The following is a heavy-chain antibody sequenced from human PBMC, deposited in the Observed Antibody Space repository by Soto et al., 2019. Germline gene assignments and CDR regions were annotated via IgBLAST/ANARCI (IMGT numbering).Heavy chain of an antibody. CDR1: GGSFSGYY. Sequence: SETLSLTCAVYGGSFSGYYWSWIRQPPGKGLEWIGEINHSGSTNYNPSLKSRVTISVDTSKNQFSLKLSSVNDADTAVYYCARGRLYYYGSGSYYNGAGYYYYYGMDVWGQGTTVT. V-gene: IGHV4-34*01. CDR2: INHSGST. D-gene: IGHD3-10*01. J-gene: IGHJ6*02. CDR3: ARGRLYYYGSGSYYNGAGYYYYYGMDV.